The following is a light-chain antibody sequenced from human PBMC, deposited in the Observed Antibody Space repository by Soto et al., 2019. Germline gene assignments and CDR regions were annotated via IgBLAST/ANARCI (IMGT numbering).Light chain of an antibody. CDR1: QSISFW. Sequence: DIQMTQSPSTLSASVGDRVTITCRASQSISFWLAWYQQKPGKAPNLLIYDASTLQSGVPSRFSGSGSGTEFTLTISRLQPDDFATYYCQQYNSYPITFGQGTRLEIK. CDR2: DAS. V-gene: IGKV1-5*01. CDR3: QQYNSYPIT. J-gene: IGKJ5*01.